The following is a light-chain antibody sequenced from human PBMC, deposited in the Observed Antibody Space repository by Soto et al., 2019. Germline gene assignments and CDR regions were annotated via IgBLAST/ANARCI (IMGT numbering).Light chain of an antibody. CDR1: EGSGND. V-gene: IGKV1-6*01. J-gene: IGKJ1*01. CDR2: PAS. CDR3: LQGSNCPSLT. Sequence: AMQMTQSPSSLSASVGDRVTITCRASEGSGNDLGWYQQRPGEAPKVLIYPASNLQSGVPTSFSGSGSATDFSLTIGSLQPEEFAAYWCLQGSNCPSLTFGQGTKVEIK.